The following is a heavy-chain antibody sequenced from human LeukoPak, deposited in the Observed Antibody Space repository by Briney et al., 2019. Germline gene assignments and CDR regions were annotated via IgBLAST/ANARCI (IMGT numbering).Heavy chain of an antibody. V-gene: IGHV4-31*03. CDR1: GGSISSGGYY. Sequence: SQTLSLTCTVSGGSISSGGYYWSWIRQHPGKGLEWIGYIYYSGSTYYTPSLKSRVTISVDTSTNQFSLKLSSATAADTAVYYCARYCSSPSCPLGNWFDPWGQGTLVTVSS. CDR2: IYYSGST. D-gene: IGHD2-2*01. CDR3: ARYCSSPSCPLGNWFDP. J-gene: IGHJ5*02.